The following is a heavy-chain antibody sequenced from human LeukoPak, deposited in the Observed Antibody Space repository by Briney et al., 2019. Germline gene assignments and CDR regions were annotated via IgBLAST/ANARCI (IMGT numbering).Heavy chain of an antibody. V-gene: IGHV4-59*01. CDR1: GGSISSYY. Sequence: SETLSLTCTVSGGSISSYYWSWIRQPPGKGLEWIGYIYYSGSTNYNPSLKSRVTISVEASKNQFSLKLSSVTAADTAVYYCARGVELVHYYYYYYMDVWGKGTTVTVSS. J-gene: IGHJ6*03. CDR2: IYYSGST. CDR3: ARGVELVHYYYYYYMDV. D-gene: IGHD6-13*01.